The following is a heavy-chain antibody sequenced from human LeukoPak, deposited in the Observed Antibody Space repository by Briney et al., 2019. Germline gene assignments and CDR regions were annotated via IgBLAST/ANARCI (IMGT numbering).Heavy chain of an antibody. D-gene: IGHD2-21*01. CDR3: AREIPVTPVCFDY. CDR2: ISSSSSTI. J-gene: IGHJ4*02. CDR1: GFTFSSYS. V-gene: IGHV3-48*01. Sequence: GGSLRLSCAASGFTFSSYSMNWVRQAPGKGLEWVSYISSSSSTIYYADSVKGRFTISRDNAKNSLYLQMNSLRAEDTAVYYCAREIPVTPVCFDYWGQGTLVTVSS.